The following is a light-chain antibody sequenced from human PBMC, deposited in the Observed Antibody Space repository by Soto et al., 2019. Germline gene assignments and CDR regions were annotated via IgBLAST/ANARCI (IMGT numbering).Light chain of an antibody. J-gene: IGKJ1*01. CDR2: GAS. CDR3: QQRSSWWT. Sequence: EIVLTQSPGTLSLSPGERATLSCRASQSVSNNYLAWYQQKPGQAPRLLIYGASNRATGITDRFSGSGSGTEFTLTISSLQSEDFAVYYCQQRSSWWTFGQGTKVDI. CDR1: QSVSNNY. V-gene: IGKV3D-20*02.